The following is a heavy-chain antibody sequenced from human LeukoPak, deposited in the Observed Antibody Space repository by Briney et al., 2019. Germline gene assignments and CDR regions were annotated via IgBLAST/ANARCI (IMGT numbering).Heavy chain of an antibody. CDR2: IYSGGST. J-gene: IGHJ4*02. CDR3: ARDCSSTSCYDY. CDR1: GFTVSSNY. V-gene: IGHV3-66*02. D-gene: IGHD2-2*01. Sequence: GESLRLSCAASGFTVSSNYMSWVRQAPGKGLEWVSVIYSGGSTYYADSVKGRFTISRDNSENTLYLQMNSLRAEDTAVYYCARDCSSTSCYDYWGQGTLVTVSS.